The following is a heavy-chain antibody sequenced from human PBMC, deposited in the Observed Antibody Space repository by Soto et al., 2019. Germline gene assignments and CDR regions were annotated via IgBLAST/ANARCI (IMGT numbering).Heavy chain of an antibody. CDR3: ARVKFAFCDAFDI. CDR2: INAGNGNT. Sequence: ASVKVSCKASGYTLTSYAMHWLRQAPGQRLEWMGWINAGNGNTKYSQKFQGRVTITRDTSASTAYMELSSLRSEDTAVYYCARVKFAFCDAFDIWGQGTMDTVSS. CDR1: GYTLTSYA. V-gene: IGHV1-3*01. J-gene: IGHJ3*02.